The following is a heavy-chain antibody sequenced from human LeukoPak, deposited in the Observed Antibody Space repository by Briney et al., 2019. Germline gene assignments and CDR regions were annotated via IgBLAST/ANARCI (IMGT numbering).Heavy chain of an antibody. Sequence: ASVKVSCKASGYTFTSYAMHWVRQAPGQRLEWMGWINAGNGNTKYSQKFQGRVTITRDTSASTAYMELSSLRSEDTAVYYCAKPESALRFLEWLYYFDYWGQGTLVTVSS. CDR1: GYTFTSYA. D-gene: IGHD3-3*01. CDR3: AKPESALRFLEWLYYFDY. V-gene: IGHV1-3*01. CDR2: INAGNGNT. J-gene: IGHJ4*02.